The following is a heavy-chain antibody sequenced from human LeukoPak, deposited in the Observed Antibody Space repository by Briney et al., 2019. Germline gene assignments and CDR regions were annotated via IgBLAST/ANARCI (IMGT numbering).Heavy chain of an antibody. CDR1: GYTFTSYG. Sequence: ASVKVSCKASGYTFTSYGISWVRQAPGQGLEWMGWISAYNGNTNYAQKLQGRVTMTTDTSTGTAYMELRSLRSDDTAVYYCARDVEDIVATGDAFDIWGQGTMVTVSS. D-gene: IGHD5-12*01. CDR2: ISAYNGNT. CDR3: ARDVEDIVATGDAFDI. V-gene: IGHV1-18*01. J-gene: IGHJ3*02.